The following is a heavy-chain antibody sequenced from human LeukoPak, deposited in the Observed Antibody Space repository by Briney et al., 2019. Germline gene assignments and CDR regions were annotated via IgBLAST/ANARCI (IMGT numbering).Heavy chain of an antibody. Sequence: GGSLSLSCSACVFTFSSYAMHWVRQARGRGLEYVSAISSDEDSTYYTDSVKGRFSISRDNSKNTLYLQMSSLRAENTAVYYCVKPIMQDTGVMKGYWGQGTMVSVSS. CDR1: VFTFSSYA. CDR2: ISSDEDST. J-gene: IGHJ4*02. CDR3: VKPIMQDTGVMKGY. D-gene: IGHD5-18*01. V-gene: IGHV3-64D*09.